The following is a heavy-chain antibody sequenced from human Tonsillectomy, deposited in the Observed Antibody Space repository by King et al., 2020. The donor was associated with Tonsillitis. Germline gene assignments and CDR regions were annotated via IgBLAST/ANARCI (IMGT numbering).Heavy chain of an antibody. Sequence: QLQESGPGLVKPSETLSLTCAVSGYSISSGYYWGWIRQPPGKGLEWIGSIYHSGSTYYNPSLKSRVTISVDTSKNQFSLKLSSLTAADTAVYYCARGPDYYDSSGYTLDYWGQGTLVTVSS. CDR2: IYHSGST. D-gene: IGHD3-22*01. V-gene: IGHV4-38-2*01. CDR3: ARGPDYYDSSGYTLDY. CDR1: GYSISSGYY. J-gene: IGHJ4*02.